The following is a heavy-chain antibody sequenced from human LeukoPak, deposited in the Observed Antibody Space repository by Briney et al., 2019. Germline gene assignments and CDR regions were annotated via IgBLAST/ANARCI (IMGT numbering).Heavy chain of an antibody. CDR2: IDNGGST. D-gene: IGHD6-6*01. Sequence: HPGGSLRLSCAASGFTVSSNYMSWVRQAPGKGLEWVSVIDNGGSTYYADSVQGRFTISRDNSKNTVYLQMNSLRAEDTAVYYCARDGSARSLGNWGQGTLVSASS. J-gene: IGHJ4*02. CDR3: ARDGSARSLGN. V-gene: IGHV3-53*01. CDR1: GFTVSSNY.